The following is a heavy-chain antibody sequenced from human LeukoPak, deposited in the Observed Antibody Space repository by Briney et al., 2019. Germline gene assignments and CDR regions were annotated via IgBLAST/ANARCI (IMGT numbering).Heavy chain of an antibody. J-gene: IGHJ3*02. D-gene: IGHD4-17*01. CDR1: GFTFSSYS. CDR3: ASSHGDYYDAFDI. V-gene: IGHV3-21*01. Sequence: PGGSLRLSCAASGFTFSSYSMNWVRQAPGKGLEWVSSISSGSSYIYYADSVKGRFTISRDNAKNSLYLQMNSLGAEDTAVYYCASSHGDYYDAFDIWGQGTMVTVSS. CDR2: ISSGSSYI.